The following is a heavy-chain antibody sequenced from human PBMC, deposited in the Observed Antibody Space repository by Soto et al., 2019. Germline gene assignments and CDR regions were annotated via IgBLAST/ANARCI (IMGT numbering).Heavy chain of an antibody. D-gene: IGHD3-10*01. J-gene: IGHJ5*02. CDR2: INHSGST. V-gene: IGHV4-34*01. CDR3: ARRPRGGGPRYNWFDP. CDR1: GGSFSGYY. Sequence: PSETLSLTCAVYGGSFSGYYWSWIRQPPGKGLEWIGEINHSGSTNYNPSLKSRVTISVDTSKNQFSLKLSSVTAADTAVYYCARRPRGGGPRYNWFDPWGQGTLVTVSS.